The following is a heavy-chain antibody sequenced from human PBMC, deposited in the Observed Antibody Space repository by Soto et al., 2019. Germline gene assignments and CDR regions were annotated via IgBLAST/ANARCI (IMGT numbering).Heavy chain of an antibody. Sequence: QVQLQESGPGLVKPSETLSLTCTVSGGSISSYYWSWIRQPPGKGLEWIGYIYYSGSTNYNPSLKSRVTISVDTSKNQFSLKLSSVTAADTAVYYCVRLRPGYDILTGYYKLFDYWGQGTLVTVSS. CDR3: VRLRPGYDILTGYYKLFDY. J-gene: IGHJ4*02. CDR1: GGSISSYY. CDR2: IYYSGST. D-gene: IGHD3-9*01. V-gene: IGHV4-59*08.